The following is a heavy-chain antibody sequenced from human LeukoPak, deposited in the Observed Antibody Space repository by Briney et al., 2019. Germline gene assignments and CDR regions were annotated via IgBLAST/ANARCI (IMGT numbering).Heavy chain of an antibody. D-gene: IGHD3-10*01. CDR3: ARAFLRITMVRGVSRPYGMDV. Sequence: SETLSVTRAVYGGSFSDYYWSGMRQRPGRGVERIGEINHSGSTKDNPSLKRRVTISVHTSKNQFSLKLSSVTAADTAVYYCARAFLRITMVRGVSRPYGMDVWGKGTTVTVSS. CDR1: GGSFSDYY. CDR2: INHSGST. V-gene: IGHV4-34*01. J-gene: IGHJ6*04.